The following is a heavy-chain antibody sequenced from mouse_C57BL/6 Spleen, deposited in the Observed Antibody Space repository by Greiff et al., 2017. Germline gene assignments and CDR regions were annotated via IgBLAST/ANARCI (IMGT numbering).Heavy chain of an antibody. CDR1: GYTFTSYW. V-gene: IGHV1-50*01. CDR3: AREEGSSPYWYFDV. D-gene: IGHD1-1*01. J-gene: IGHJ1*03. CDR2: IDPSDSYT. Sequence: QVQLQQPGAELVKPGASVKLSCKASGYTFTSYWMQWVKQRPGQGLEWIGEIDPSDSYTNYNQKFKGRATLTVDTSSSTAYMQLSSLTSEDAAVYYSAREEGSSPYWYFDVWGTGTTVTVSS.